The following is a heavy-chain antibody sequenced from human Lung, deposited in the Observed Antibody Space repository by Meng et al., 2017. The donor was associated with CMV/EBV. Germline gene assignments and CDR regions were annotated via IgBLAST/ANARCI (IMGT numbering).Heavy chain of an antibody. CDR1: GFNFSIYW. D-gene: IGHD2-2*03. CDR3: ARDQPGGYCSDFCYYGMDV. Sequence: GEXXTISCAASGFNFSIYWMSWVRQAPGKGLEWVANIKEDGTENNYADSVKGRFTISRDNAKNSLYLQMNSLRAEDTAVYYCARDQPGGYCSDFCYYGMDVXGHGXTVTVSS. CDR2: IKEDGTEN. J-gene: IGHJ6*02. V-gene: IGHV3-7*01.